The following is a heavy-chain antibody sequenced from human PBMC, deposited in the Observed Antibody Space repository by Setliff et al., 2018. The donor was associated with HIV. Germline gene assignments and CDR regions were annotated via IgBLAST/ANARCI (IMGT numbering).Heavy chain of an antibody. Sequence: GGSLRLSCAASGFTFSSYAMSWVRQAPGKGLEWVSRISRDGNTANYADSVKGRFTISRDNAKNTLYLQMNSLRAEDTAMYYCARDNWGSEYWGQGTLVTVSS. D-gene: IGHD7-27*01. CDR2: ISRDGNTA. V-gene: IGHV3-74*01. J-gene: IGHJ4*02. CDR1: GFTFSSYA. CDR3: ARDNWGSEY.